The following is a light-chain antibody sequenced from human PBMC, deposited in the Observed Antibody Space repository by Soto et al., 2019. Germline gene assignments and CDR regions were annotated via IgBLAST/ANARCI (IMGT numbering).Light chain of an antibody. Sequence: QSVLTQPPSASGTPGQRVTISCSGSSSNIGSNTVNWYRQLPGTAPTLLIYSNNQRPPGVPARFSGSKSGTSASLAVNGLQSEDEADYYCVAWDDSLSWVFGGGTKLTVL. J-gene: IGLJ3*02. CDR3: VAWDDSLSWV. V-gene: IGLV1-44*01. CDR1: SSNIGSNT. CDR2: SNN.